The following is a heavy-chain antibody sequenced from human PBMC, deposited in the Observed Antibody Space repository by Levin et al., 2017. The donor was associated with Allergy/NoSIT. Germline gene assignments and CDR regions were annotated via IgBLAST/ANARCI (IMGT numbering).Heavy chain of an antibody. V-gene: IGHV3-15*01. D-gene: IGHD3-22*01. CDR2: IKSKTDGGTT. J-gene: IGHJ4*02. CDR1: GFTFSNAW. CDR3: TTPDKKRIVVAHY. Sequence: GGSLRLSCAASGFTFSNAWMSWVRQAPGKGLEWVGRIKSKTDGGTTDYAAPVKGRFTISRDDSKNTLYLQMNSLKTEDTAVYYCTTPDKKRIVVAHYWGQGTLVTVSS.